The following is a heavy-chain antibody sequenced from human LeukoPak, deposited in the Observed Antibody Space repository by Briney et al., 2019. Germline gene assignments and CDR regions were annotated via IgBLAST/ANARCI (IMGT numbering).Heavy chain of an antibody. Sequence: GGSLRLSCAASGSTFSDYYMSWIRQAPGKGLEWVSYISSSGSTIYYADSVKGRFTISRDNAKNSLYLQMNSLRAEDTAVYYCARDQEVRGVIYYYYYYMDVWGKGTTVTVSS. D-gene: IGHD3-10*01. CDR3: ARDQEVRGVIYYYYYYMDV. CDR2: ISSSGSTI. CDR1: GSTFSDYY. V-gene: IGHV3-11*01. J-gene: IGHJ6*03.